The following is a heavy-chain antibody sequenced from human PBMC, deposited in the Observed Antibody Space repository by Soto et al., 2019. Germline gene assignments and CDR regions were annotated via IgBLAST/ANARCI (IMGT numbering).Heavy chain of an antibody. J-gene: IGHJ4*02. D-gene: IGHD3-9*01. V-gene: IGHV1-69*06. CDR1: GDTFSNYA. Sequence: QVHLVQSGTEVKKPGSSVNVSCKTSGDTFSNYAISWVRQAPGQGLEWMGGIIPLFDSASYAQRSHDRVTITADKFTSTAYMELRSLTSEDTAIYYCAASTFQSGVTGYFHLGFWGQGTLVTVSS. CDR2: IIPLFDSA. CDR3: AASTFQSGVTGYFHLGF.